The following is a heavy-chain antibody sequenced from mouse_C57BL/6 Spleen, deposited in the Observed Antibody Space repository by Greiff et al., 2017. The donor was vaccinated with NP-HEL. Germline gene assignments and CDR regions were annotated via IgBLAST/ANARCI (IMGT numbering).Heavy chain of an antibody. D-gene: IGHD2-5*01. Sequence: VQLQQPGAELVKPGASVKLSCKASGYTFTSYWMQWVKQRPGQGLEWIGEIDPSDSYTNYNQKFKGKATLTVDTSSSTAYMQLSSLTSEDSAVYYCAFYSNYSAWFAYWGQGTLVTVSA. CDR2: IDPSDSYT. CDR1: GYTFTSYW. V-gene: IGHV1-50*01. J-gene: IGHJ3*01. CDR3: AFYSNYSAWFAY.